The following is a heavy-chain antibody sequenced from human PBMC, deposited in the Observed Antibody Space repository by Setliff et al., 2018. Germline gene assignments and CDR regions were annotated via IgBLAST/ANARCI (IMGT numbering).Heavy chain of an antibody. V-gene: IGHV1-2*02. CDR2: INPKSGGT. Sequence: GASVKVSCKASGYSFTDYYMHWVRQVPGRGLEWMGWINPKSGGTRYAQKFQGRVTMTRDTPISTAYMELSSLRSDDTAVYYCARDGISWLMWFDPWGQGTLVTVSS. CDR3: ARDGISWLMWFDP. CDR1: GYSFTDYY. D-gene: IGHD3-16*01. J-gene: IGHJ5*02.